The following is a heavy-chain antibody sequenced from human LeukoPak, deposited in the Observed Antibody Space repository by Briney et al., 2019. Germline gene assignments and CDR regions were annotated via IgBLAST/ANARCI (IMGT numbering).Heavy chain of an antibody. V-gene: IGHV4-39*01. Sequence: AETLSLTCAVSGCSITSSDHYWGWLRQPPGKGLEWIVSFFYTGSTYYNPSLKSRVTISEDASKNQFYLKLNSVTAADTAVYYCARWSPFYHDSSAYYYDYWGQGTLVTASS. CDR3: ARWSPFYHDSSAYYYDY. J-gene: IGHJ4*02. CDR2: FFYTGST. D-gene: IGHD3-22*01. CDR1: GCSITSSDHY.